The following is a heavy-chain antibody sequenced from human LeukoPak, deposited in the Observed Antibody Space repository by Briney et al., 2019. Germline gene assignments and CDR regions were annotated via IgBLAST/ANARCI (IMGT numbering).Heavy chain of an antibody. D-gene: IGHD3-22*01. J-gene: IGHJ1*01. V-gene: IGHV1-46*01. CDR3: AREAYYDSSGYTAQYFQH. CDR2: INPSGGST. CDR1: GYTFTSYY. Sequence: GASVKVSCKASGYTFTSYYMYWVRQAPGQGREWMGIINPSGGSTSYAQKFQGRVTMTRDTSTSTVYMELSSLRSEDTAVYYCAREAYYDSSGYTAQYFQHWGQGTLVTVSS.